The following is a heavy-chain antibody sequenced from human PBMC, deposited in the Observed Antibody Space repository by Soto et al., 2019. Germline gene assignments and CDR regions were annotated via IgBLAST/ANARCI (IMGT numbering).Heavy chain of an antibody. CDR2: IIPIFGTA. Sequence: QVQLVQSGAEVKKPGSSVKVSCKASGGTFNSYGISWVRQASGHGLEWMGGIIPIFGTANYAQKFQGRVTITADESTSTAYMELSSLRSEDTAVYYCARPRDNYYCHGMDGWGQGTTVTVSS. CDR3: ARPRDNYYCHGMDG. D-gene: IGHD2-15*01. V-gene: IGHV1-69*12. J-gene: IGHJ6*02. CDR1: GGTFNSYG.